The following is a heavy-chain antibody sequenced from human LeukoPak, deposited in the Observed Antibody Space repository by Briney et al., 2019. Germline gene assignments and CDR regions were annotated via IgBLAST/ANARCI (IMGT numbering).Heavy chain of an antibody. CDR2: ISYDGSNK. CDR3: AKEGRDGFNYDY. D-gene: IGHD5-24*01. V-gene: IGHV3-30*18. CDR1: RFXFSSYG. Sequence: GRSLRLSCAAPRFXFSSYGIHWVRQAPGKGLEWVAVISYDGSNKYYADSVKGRFTVSRDNSKNTLYLQMNSLRAEDTAVYYCAKEGRDGFNYDYWGQGTLVTVSS. J-gene: IGHJ4*02.